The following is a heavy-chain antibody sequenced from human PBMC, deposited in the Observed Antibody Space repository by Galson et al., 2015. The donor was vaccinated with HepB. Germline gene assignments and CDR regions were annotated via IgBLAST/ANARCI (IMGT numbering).Heavy chain of an antibody. J-gene: IGHJ3*02. CDR2: ISSNGGST. CDR1: GFTFSSYA. Sequence: SLRLSCAASGFTFSSYAMHWVRQAPGKGLEYVSAISSNGGSTYYAGSVKGRFTISRDNSKNTLYLQMSSLRAEDTAVYYCVKMGPGYSSGHAFDIWGQGTMVTVSS. CDR3: VKMGPGYSSGHAFDI. V-gene: IGHV3-64D*06. D-gene: IGHD6-19*01.